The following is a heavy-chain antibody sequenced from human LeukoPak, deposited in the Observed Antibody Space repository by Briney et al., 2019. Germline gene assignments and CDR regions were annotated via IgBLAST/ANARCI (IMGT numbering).Heavy chain of an antibody. CDR1: GDSINNFY. J-gene: IGHJ4*02. V-gene: IGHV4-4*07. D-gene: IGHD3-16*02. Sequence: PSETLSLTCTVSGDSINNFYWSWIRQPAGKGLEWIGRVYSSGTTDYNPSLKSRVSMSVDTSSNQFSLKLSSVTAADTAVYYCARSRRERGSYRYKDYWGQGTLVTVSS. CDR3: ARSRRERGSYRYKDY. CDR2: VYSSGTT.